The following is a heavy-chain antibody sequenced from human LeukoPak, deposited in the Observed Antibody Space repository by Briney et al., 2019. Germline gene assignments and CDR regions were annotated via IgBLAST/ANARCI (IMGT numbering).Heavy chain of an antibody. J-gene: IGHJ1*01. Sequence: SVKVSCKASGGTFSRYAISWVRQAPGQGLEWMGGIIPIFRTTNYAQKFQGRVTITADESTSTAYMELSSLRSEDTAVYYCARDASIYDSRAYYYXXWGQXXLVT. D-gene: IGHD3-22*01. CDR2: IIPIFRTT. CDR3: ARDASIYDSRAYYYXX. CDR1: GGTFSRYA. V-gene: IGHV1-69*01.